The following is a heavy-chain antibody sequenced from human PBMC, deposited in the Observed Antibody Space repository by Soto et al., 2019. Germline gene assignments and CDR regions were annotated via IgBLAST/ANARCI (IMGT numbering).Heavy chain of an antibody. CDR2: ITSSGAA. J-gene: IGHJ5*02. Sequence: DVQLLESGGDLAQPGGSLRLSCEASGFTFNYYAIAWVRQAPGKGLEWVSGITSSGAAYYADSVKGRFTISRDNSKNTLYLQMNSLRAEDTAVYYCAKGESSVSARDFDPWGQGTLVTVSS. D-gene: IGHD3-22*01. CDR1: GFTFNYYA. V-gene: IGHV3-23*01. CDR3: AKGESSVSARDFDP.